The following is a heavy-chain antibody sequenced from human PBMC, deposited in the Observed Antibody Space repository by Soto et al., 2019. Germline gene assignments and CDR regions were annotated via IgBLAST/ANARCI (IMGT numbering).Heavy chain of an antibody. D-gene: IGHD6-6*01. CDR2: IIPIFGTA. CDR3: ARDGSAARPYYYGMDV. CDR1: GGTFSSYA. Sequence: QVQLVQSGAEVKKPGSSVKVSCKASGGTFSSYAISWVRQAPGQGLGWMGGIIPIFGTANYAKKFQGRVTITADESTSTAYMELSSLRSEDTAVYYCARDGSAARPYYYGMDVWGQGTTVTVSS. J-gene: IGHJ6*02. V-gene: IGHV1-69*01.